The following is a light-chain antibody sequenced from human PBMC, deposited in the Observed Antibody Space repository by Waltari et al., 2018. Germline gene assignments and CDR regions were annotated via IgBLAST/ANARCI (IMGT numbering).Light chain of an antibody. CDR3: QQYDKWPPRYT. Sequence: TQSPATLSLSPGEAATLSCRASHSVSTNLAWYQQKLGQAPRLLIFAASTRATGVPVRFSGRGSGTEFTLSISGLQSEDFAVYYCQQYDKWPPRYTFGPGTKLEMK. J-gene: IGKJ2*01. V-gene: IGKV3-15*01. CDR2: AAS. CDR1: HSVSTN.